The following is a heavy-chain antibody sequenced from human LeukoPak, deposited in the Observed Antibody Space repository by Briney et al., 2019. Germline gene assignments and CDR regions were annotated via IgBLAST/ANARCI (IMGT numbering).Heavy chain of an antibody. CDR2: IWYDGTNK. CDR1: GVTFSSYG. Sequence: GGSLRLSCAASGVTFSSYGMHWVRQAPGKGLEWVALIWYDGTNKYYADSVKGRFTISRDNSKNTLYLQMNSLRAEDTAVYYCAKDVVRGQGTLVTVSS. V-gene: IGHV3-33*06. CDR3: AKDVV. D-gene: IGHD2-21*01. J-gene: IGHJ4*02.